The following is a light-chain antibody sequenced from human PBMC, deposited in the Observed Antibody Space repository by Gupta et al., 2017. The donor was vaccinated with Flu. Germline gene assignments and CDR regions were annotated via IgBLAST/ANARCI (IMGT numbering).Light chain of an antibody. CDR2: EGS. Sequence: QSALTQPAPVSGSPGQSITISCTGTSSDVGTYNLVSWYQHHPSKAPKLIIYEGSRRPSGVSNRFSASKSGNTASLTISGLQAEDEADYYCCSYAGSSTLVFGGGTKLTVL. V-gene: IGLV2-23*01. J-gene: IGLJ2*01. CDR3: CSYAGSSTLV. CDR1: SSDVGTYNL.